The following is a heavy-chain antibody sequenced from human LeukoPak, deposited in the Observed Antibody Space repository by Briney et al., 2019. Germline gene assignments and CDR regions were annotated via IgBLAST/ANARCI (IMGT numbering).Heavy chain of an antibody. CDR2: IFHSGST. D-gene: IGHD3-3*01. CDR3: ARGTGTRITIFGVVISAFDI. V-gene: IGHV4-30-2*01. CDR1: GGSISSGGYC. Sequence: SETLSLTSTVSGGSISSGGYCWSWIRQPPGKGLEGIGDIFHSGSTYYNPSLKSRVTISVDRSKNQFSLKLSAVTAADTAVYYCARGTGTRITIFGVVISAFDIWGQGTMVTVSS. J-gene: IGHJ3*02.